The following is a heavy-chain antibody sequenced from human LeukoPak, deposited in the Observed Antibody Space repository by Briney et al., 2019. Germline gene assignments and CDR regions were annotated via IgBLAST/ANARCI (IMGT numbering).Heavy chain of an antibody. J-gene: IGHJ4*02. V-gene: IGHV1-2*02. CDR1: GYTFTGYY. CDR2: INPNSGGT. CDR3: ARGTTGGNSARFAS. D-gene: IGHD4-23*01. Sequence: GASVEVSCKASGYTFTGYYMHWVRQAPGQGLEWMGWINPNSGGTNYAQKFQGRVTMTRDTSISTAYMELSRLRSDDTAVYYCARGTTGGNSARFASWGQGTLVTVSS.